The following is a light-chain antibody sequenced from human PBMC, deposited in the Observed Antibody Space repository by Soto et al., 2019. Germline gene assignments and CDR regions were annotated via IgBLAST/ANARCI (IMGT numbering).Light chain of an antibody. CDR1: SSDVGAYEH. CDR2: DVN. V-gene: IGLV2-14*03. J-gene: IGLJ1*01. CDR3: SSYSTTNILV. Sequence: QSARTQAASVSGSAGQSVTISSTGASSDVGAYEHVSWYQQHPCRAPKLILYDVNNRPSGVSNHFSGSKSGNTASLVISGLQANDEADYYCSSYSTTNILVFGSGTKV.